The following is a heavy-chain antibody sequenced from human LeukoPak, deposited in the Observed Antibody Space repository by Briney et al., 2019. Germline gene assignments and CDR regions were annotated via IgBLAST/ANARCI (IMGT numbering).Heavy chain of an antibody. CDR3: ARLEHGYDYNWFDP. CDR1: GGSITSYY. D-gene: IGHD5-12*01. J-gene: IGHJ5*02. Sequence: SETLSLTCTVSGGSITSYYWSWIRQPPGKALEWIGYIYYSGSTNYNPSLKSRLTISLDTSKNQFSLKLSSVTAADTAVYYCARLEHGYDYNWFDPWGQGTLVTVSS. CDR2: IYYSGST. V-gene: IGHV4-59*08.